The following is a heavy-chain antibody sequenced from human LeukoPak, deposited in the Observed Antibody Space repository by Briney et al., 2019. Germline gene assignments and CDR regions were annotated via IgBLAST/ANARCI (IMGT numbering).Heavy chain of an antibody. CDR1: GVSISSYY. V-gene: IGHV4-59*01. J-gene: IGHJ6*02. Sequence: SETLTLTCTVSGVSISSYYWSWIRQPPGKGLEWIGYIYYSGSTNYNPSLKSRVTISVDTSKNQFSLKLSSVTAADTAVYYCARGQGYCSSTSCYSYYYYGMDVWGQGTTVTVSS. CDR2: IYYSGST. CDR3: ARGQGYCSSTSCYSYYYYGMDV. D-gene: IGHD2-2*02.